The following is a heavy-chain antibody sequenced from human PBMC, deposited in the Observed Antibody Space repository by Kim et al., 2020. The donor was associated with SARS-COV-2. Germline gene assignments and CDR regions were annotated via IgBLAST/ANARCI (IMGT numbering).Heavy chain of an antibody. CDR3: ARQIGGYYYYGMDV. V-gene: IGHV4-39*01. CDR2: IYYSGST. J-gene: IGHJ6*02. CDR1: GGSISSSSYY. Sequence: SETLSLTCTVSGGSISSSSYYWGWIRQPPGKGLEWIGSIYYSGSTYYNPSLKSRVTISVDTSKNQFSLKLSSVTAADTAVYYCARQIGGYYYYGMDVWGQGTTVTVSS.